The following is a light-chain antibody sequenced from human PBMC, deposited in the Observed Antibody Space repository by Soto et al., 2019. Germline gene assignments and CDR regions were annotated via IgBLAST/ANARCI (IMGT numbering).Light chain of an antibody. CDR1: SSDVGGYNY. CDR3: CSYAGSYINYV. J-gene: IGLJ1*01. Sequence: QSALTQPRSVSGSPGQSVTISCTGTSSDVGGYNYVSWYQQHPGKAPKLMIYDVSKRPSGVPDRFSVSKSGNTASLTISGLQAEDEADYDCCSYAGSYINYVFGTGTKVTVL. CDR2: DVS. V-gene: IGLV2-11*01.